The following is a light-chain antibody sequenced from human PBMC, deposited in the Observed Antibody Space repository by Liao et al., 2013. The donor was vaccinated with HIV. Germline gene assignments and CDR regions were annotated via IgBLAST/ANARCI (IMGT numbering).Light chain of an antibody. CDR3: QAWDSSTAV. J-gene: IGLJ3*02. V-gene: IGLV3-1*01. Sequence: SYELTQPPSVSVSPGQTARITCSGDALPKLYAYWYQQKPGQSPVLVIYQDNKRPSGIPERFSGSNSGNTATLTISGTQAMDEADYYCQAWDSSTAVFGGGTKLTVL. CDR1: ALPKLY. CDR2: QDN.